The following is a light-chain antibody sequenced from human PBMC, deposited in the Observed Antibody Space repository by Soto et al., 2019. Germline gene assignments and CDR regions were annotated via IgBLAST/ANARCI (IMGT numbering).Light chain of an antibody. Sequence: QSALTQPASVSGSAGQSITIACTGTSSDVGAYNYVSWYQQQSGKAPKLLIHEVSSRPAGVSDRFSASKSGNTAFLTVSGLRAEDEADYYSSSYEDSNNFVLGSGTKV. J-gene: IGLJ1*01. CDR2: EVS. CDR1: SSDVGAYNY. V-gene: IGLV2-14*01. CDR3: SSYEDSNNFV.